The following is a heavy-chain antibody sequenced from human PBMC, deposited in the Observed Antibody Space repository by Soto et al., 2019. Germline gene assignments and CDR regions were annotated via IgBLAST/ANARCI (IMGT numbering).Heavy chain of an antibody. V-gene: IGHV3-15*07. Sequence: GGSLSLSCSASGFTFSNAWMNWVRQAPGKGLEWVGRIKSKTAGGTTDYAAPVTGSFTISSNDSKNTLQLQMNSLKTEDTAEKYCTSGSHGDYDSAYWGQGTLVTVSS. CDR1: GFTFSNAW. D-gene: IGHD4-17*01. CDR2: IKSKTAGGTT. J-gene: IGHJ4*02. CDR3: TSGSHGDYDSAY.